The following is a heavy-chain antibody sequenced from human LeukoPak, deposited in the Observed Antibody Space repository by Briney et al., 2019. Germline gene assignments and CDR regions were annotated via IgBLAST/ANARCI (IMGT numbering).Heavy chain of an antibody. CDR2: INPDGSTT. J-gene: IGHJ1*01. CDR1: GFTFSDYW. Sequence: GGSLRLSCAASGFTFSDYWLHWVRQAPGKGLVWVPIINPDGSTTSYADSVKGRFTISRDNAKNTLYLQMNSLRAEDTAVYYCAREVYCSSTSCYTGYFQHWGQGTLVTVSS. D-gene: IGHD2-2*02. CDR3: AREVYCSSTSCYTGYFQH. V-gene: IGHV3-74*01.